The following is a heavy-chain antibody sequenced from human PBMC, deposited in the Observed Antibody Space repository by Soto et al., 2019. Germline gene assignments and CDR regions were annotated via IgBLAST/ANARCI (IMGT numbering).Heavy chain of an antibody. CDR2: AYYRSRWIY. CDR3: ARLWSGYLRKPAAKRDYYYYGMDV. J-gene: IGHJ6*02. CDR1: GDSVSNNGAT. V-gene: IGHV6-1*01. D-gene: IGHD3-3*01. Sequence: SQTLSLTCAISGDSVSNNGATWNWIRQSPSRGLEWLGRAYYRSRWIYDYAMSVKSRISINPDTSNNQFSLKLSSVTAADTAVYYCARLWSGYLRKPAAKRDYYYYGMDVWGQGTTVTVSS.